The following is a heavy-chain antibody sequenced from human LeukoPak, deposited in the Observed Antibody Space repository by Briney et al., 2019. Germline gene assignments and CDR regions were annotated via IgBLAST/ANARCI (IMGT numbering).Heavy chain of an antibody. J-gene: IGHJ4*02. CDR1: GFTFSSYW. CDR2: INGDGRNI. D-gene: IGHD3-22*01. V-gene: IGHV3-74*01. Sequence: GGSLRLSCEASGFTFSSYWMHWVRQDPRKGLVWVSRINGDGRNINYADSVRGRFTISRDNSKNTLYLQMNSLRADDTAVYYCAKGVRQTFYYDSSGCEFDYWGQGTLVTVSS. CDR3: AKGVRQTFYYDSSGCEFDY.